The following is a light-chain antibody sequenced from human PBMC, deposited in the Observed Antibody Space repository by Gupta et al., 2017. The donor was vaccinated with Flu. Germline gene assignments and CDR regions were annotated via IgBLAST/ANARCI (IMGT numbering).Light chain of an antibody. CDR3: GTWDSSLSAGV. J-gene: IGLJ3*02. Sequence: SSSNIGNKYVSWYQQLPGTAPKLLIYENNKRPSGIPDRCSGSKSGTSATLGITELQTGDEADYYCGTWDSSLSAGVVGGGTKLTVL. CDR1: SSNIGNKY. CDR2: ENN. V-gene: IGLV1-51*02.